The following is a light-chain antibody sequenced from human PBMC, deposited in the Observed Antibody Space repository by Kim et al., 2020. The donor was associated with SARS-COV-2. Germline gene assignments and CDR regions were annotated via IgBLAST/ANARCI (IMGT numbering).Light chain of an antibody. CDR1: QSISSS. V-gene: IGKV1-39*01. J-gene: IGKJ2*03. Sequence: SASVGDRVTITCRASQSISSSLNWYQQKPGKAPKLLIYAASSLQSGVPSRFSGSGSGTDFTLTISSLQPEDFATYYCQQSYSTLRSFGQGTKLEI. CDR2: AAS. CDR3: QQSYSTLRS.